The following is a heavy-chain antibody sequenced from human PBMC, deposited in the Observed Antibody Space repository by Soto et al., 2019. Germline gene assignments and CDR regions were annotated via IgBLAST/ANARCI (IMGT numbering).Heavy chain of an antibody. V-gene: IGHV4-59*01. Sequence: SETLSLTCTVSGGSISSYYWSWIRQPPGKGLEWIGYIYYSGSTNYNPSLKSRVTISVDTSKNQFSLKLSSVTAADTAVYYCARWGAAAGTSRSWYDYWGQGTLVTVSS. CDR2: IYYSGST. CDR3: ARWGAAAGTSRSWYDY. D-gene: IGHD6-13*01. J-gene: IGHJ4*02. CDR1: GGSISSYY.